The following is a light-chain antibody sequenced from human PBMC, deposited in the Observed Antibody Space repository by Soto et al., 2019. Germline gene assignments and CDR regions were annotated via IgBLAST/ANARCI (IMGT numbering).Light chain of an antibody. J-gene: IGLJ1*01. CDR3: SSLRSGSTRV. CDR1: SSDVGGYDY. V-gene: IGLV2-14*01. Sequence: QSALTQPASVSGSPGQSIAISCTGTSSDVGGYDYVSWYQQHPDKAPTLIVYEVTHRPSGVSSRFSGSKSVNTASLTISGLQAEDEADYYCSSLRSGSTRVFGTGTKLTVL. CDR2: EVT.